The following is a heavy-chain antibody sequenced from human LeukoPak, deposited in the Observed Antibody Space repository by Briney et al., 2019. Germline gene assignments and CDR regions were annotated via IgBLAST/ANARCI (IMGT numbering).Heavy chain of an antibody. J-gene: IGHJ4*02. Sequence: PSETLSLTCIVSGGSIRSYYWSWIRQPPGKGLEWIGFIYYSGSTNYNPSLKSRVTISVDTSKNQFSLKLNSVTAADTAVYYCARILYGSGSYYDYWGQGTLVTVSS. D-gene: IGHD3-10*01. CDR2: IYYSGST. V-gene: IGHV4-59*01. CDR3: ARILYGSGSYYDY. CDR1: GGSIRSYY.